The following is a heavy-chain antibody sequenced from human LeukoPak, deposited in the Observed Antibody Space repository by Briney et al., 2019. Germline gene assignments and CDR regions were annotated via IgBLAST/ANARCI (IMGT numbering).Heavy chain of an antibody. CDR1: GYTFTSYV. CDR2: ISAYNGNT. CDR3: ARDNSILWFGVLPTHYYYYYMDV. D-gene: IGHD3-10*01. J-gene: IGHJ6*03. V-gene: IGHV1-18*01. Sequence: GASVKVSWKASGYTFTSYVISWVRQAPGQGLEWVGWISAYNGNTNYAQKLQGRVTMHTDSCTSTAYMELRSLRSDDTAVYYCARDNSILWFGVLPTHYYYYYMDVWGKGTTVTISS.